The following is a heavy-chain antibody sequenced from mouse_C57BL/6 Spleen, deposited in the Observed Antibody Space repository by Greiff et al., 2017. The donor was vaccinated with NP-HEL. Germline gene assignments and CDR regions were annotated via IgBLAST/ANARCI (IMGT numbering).Heavy chain of an antibody. D-gene: IGHD2-4*01. CDR3: VRGEDYDGNYYAMDY. CDR1: GFTFNTYA. Sequence: EVQRVESGGGLVQPKGSLKLSCAASGFTFNTYAMHWVRQAPGKGLEWVARIRSKSSNYATYYADSVKDRFTISRDDSQSMLYLQMNNLKTEDTAMYYCVRGEDYDGNYYAMDYWGQGTSVTVSS. V-gene: IGHV10-3*01. CDR2: IRSKSSNYAT. J-gene: IGHJ4*01.